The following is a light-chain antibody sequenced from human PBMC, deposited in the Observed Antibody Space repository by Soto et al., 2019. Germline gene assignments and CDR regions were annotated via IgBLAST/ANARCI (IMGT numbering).Light chain of an antibody. CDR3: HQYHRSPRT. V-gene: IGKV3-20*01. CDR1: QSVASRN. CDR2: VAS. Sequence: EIVLTQSPGTLSLSPGERATLSCRASQSVASRNLAWYQQKSGQAPRLLLFVASSRAAGIPDRFSGSGSGTDFTLTISKLEPEDFAVYFCHQYHRSPRTFGQGTKVDIK. J-gene: IGKJ1*01.